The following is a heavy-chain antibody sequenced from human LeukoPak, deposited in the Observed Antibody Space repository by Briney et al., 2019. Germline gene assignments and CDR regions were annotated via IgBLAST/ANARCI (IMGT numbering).Heavy chain of an antibody. D-gene: IGHD4-11*01. V-gene: IGHV4-34*01. J-gene: IGHJ6*03. CDR3: AIISNYDKYYYYYYYMDV. CDR1: GGSFSGYY. CDR2: INHSGST. Sequence: PSETLSLTCAVYGGSFSGYYWSWIRQPPGKGLEWIGEINHSGSTNYNPSLKSRVTISVDTSKNQFSLKLSSVTAADTAVYYCAIISNYDKYYYYYYYMDVWGKGTTVTVSS.